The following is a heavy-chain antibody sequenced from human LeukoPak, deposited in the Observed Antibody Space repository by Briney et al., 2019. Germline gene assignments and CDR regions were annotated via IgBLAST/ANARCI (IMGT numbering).Heavy chain of an antibody. CDR1: GFTFDDYG. V-gene: IGHV3-23*01. CDR2: IIPSGHTT. J-gene: IGHJ4*02. D-gene: IGHD5-24*01. Sequence: GGSLRLSCAASGFTFDDYGMNWVRQAPGKGLEWVSGIIPSGHTTYYADSVRGRFTISRDNSRNTLYLQMNSLRAEDTAVYYCAKDDRWLQFCCWGQGTLVTVSS. CDR3: AKDDRWLQFCC.